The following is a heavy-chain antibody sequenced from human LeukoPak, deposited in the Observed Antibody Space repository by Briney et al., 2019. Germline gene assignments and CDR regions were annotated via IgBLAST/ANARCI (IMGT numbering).Heavy chain of an antibody. D-gene: IGHD4-17*01. V-gene: IGHV3-23*01. J-gene: IGHJ1*01. Sequence: PGGSLRLSCAASGFTFSSYAMSWVRQAPGEGLEWVSAISGSGGSTYYADSVKGRFTISRDNSKNTLYLQMNSLRAEDTAVYYCAKGDYGDYHRPFQHWGQGTLVTVSS. CDR2: ISGSGGST. CDR1: GFTFSSYA. CDR3: AKGDYGDYHRPFQH.